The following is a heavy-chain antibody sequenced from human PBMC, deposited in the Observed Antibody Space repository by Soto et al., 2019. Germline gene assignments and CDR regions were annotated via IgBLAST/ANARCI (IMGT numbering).Heavy chain of an antibody. CDR1: GYSISSSNW. Sequence: SETLSLTCAVSGYSISSSNWWGWIRQPPGKGLEWIGYIYYSGTTYYNPSLKSRVTISVDTSKNHFSLKLSSVTAADTAVYYCARQILLPDYWGQGTLVTSPQ. V-gene: IGHV4-28*01. CDR2: IYYSGTT. D-gene: IGHD2-15*01. J-gene: IGHJ4*02. CDR3: ARQILLPDY.